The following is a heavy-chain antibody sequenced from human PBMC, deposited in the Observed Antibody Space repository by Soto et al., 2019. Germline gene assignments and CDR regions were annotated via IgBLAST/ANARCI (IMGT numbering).Heavy chain of an antibody. D-gene: IGHD3-22*01. Sequence: SETLSLTCTVSGGSISSYYWSWIRQPPGKGLEWIGYIYYTGRTYYNPSLKSRITISVDTSKNQFSLRLSSVTAADTAVYYCARCPYYYDSSGYCFDSWGQGTLVTVSS. CDR2: IYYTGRT. CDR3: ARCPYYYDSSGYCFDS. CDR1: GGSISSYY. V-gene: IGHV4-59*08. J-gene: IGHJ4*02.